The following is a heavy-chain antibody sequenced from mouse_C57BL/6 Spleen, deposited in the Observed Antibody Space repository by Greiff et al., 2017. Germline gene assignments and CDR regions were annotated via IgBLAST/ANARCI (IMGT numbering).Heavy chain of an antibody. V-gene: IGHV3-6*01. J-gene: IGHJ2*01. Sequence: EVKLVESGPGLVKPSQSLSFTCSVTGYSITSGYYWNWIRQFPGNKLEWMGYISYDGSNNYNPSLKNRISITRDTSKNQFFLKLNAVTTEDTATYYCARERDKPYYFDYWGQGTTLTVSS. CDR1: GYSITSGYY. CDR3: ARERDKPYYFDY. CDR2: ISYDGSN.